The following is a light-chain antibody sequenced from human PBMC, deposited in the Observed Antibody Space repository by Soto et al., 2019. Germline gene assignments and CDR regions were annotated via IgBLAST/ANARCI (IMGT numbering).Light chain of an antibody. CDR1: SSDVGFYNY. CDR3: SSYAGSNNLGL. Sequence: QSALTQPPSASGSPGQSVTIPCTGTSSDVGFYNYVSWYQQHPGKAPKLIIYEVSKPPSGVPDRFSGSKSGNTASLTVSGLQSEDEADYYCSSYAGSNNLGLFGGGTKLTVL. CDR2: EVS. V-gene: IGLV2-8*01. J-gene: IGLJ2*01.